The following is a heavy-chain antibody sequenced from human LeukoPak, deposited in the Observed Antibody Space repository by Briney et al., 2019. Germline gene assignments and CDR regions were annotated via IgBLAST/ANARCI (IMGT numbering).Heavy chain of an antibody. CDR2: ISGSGGST. CDR1: GFTFSSYA. Sequence: GGSLRLSCVASGFTFSSYAMTWVRQAPGKGLEWVSAISGSGGSTYYADSVKGRFTISRDNSKNTLYLQMNSLRAEDTAVYYCAKDVQFSGYSYEGGFDYWGQGTLVTVSS. V-gene: IGHV3-23*01. CDR3: AKDVQFSGYSYEGGFDY. J-gene: IGHJ4*02. D-gene: IGHD5-18*01.